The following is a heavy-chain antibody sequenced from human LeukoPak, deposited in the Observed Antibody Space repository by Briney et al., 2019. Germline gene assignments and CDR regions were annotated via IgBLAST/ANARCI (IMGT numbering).Heavy chain of an antibody. CDR2: ISSSSSYI. D-gene: IGHD1-26*01. V-gene: IGHV3-23*01. Sequence: PGGSLRLSCAASGFTFSSYAMSWVRQAPGKGLEWVSSISSSSSYIYYADSVKGRFTISRDNSKNTLYLQMNSLRAEDTAVYYCAKLQNSGSYLQDAFDIWGQGTMVTVSS. CDR1: GFTFSSYA. CDR3: AKLQNSGSYLQDAFDI. J-gene: IGHJ3*02.